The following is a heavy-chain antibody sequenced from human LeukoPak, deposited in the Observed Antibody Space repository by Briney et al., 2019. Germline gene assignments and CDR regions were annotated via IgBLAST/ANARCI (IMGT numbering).Heavy chain of an antibody. CDR1: GFTFDDYA. D-gene: IGHD3-10*01. CDR2: ISWNSGSI. J-gene: IGHJ6*02. CDR3: AKDRWRGSGYGMDV. Sequence: GGSLRLSCAASGFTFDDYAMHWVRQAPGKGLEWVLGISWNSGSIGYADSVKGRFTISRDNAKNSLYLQMNSLRAEDTAVYYCAKDRWRGSGYGMDVWGQGTTVTVSS. V-gene: IGHV3-9*01.